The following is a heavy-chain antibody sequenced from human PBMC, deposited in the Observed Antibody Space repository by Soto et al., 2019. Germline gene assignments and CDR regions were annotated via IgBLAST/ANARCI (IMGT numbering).Heavy chain of an antibody. V-gene: IGHV4-59*01. D-gene: IGHD3-22*01. CDR1: GGSISSYY. CDR2: IYYSGST. J-gene: IGHJ6*02. Sequence: TSETLSLTCTVSGGSISSYYWSWIRQPPGKGLEWIGYIYYSGSTNYNPSLKSRVTISVDTSKNQFSLKLSSVTAADTAVYYCARTYYYDSSVNYYYGMDVWGQGTTVTVSS. CDR3: ARTYYYDSSVNYYYGMDV.